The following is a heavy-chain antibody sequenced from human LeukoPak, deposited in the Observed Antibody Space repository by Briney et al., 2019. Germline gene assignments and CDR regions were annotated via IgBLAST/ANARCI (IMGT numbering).Heavy chain of an antibody. CDR1: GGSISSGGYY. J-gene: IGHJ4*02. Sequence: SETLSLTCTVSGGSISSGGYYWSWIRQHPGKGLEWIGYIYYSGSTYYNPSLKSRVTISVDTSKNQFSLKLSSVTAADTAVYYCAGYPRGVSKHDYWGQGTLVTVSS. D-gene: IGHD3-10*01. CDR3: AGYPRGVSKHDY. CDR2: IYYSGST. V-gene: IGHV4-31*03.